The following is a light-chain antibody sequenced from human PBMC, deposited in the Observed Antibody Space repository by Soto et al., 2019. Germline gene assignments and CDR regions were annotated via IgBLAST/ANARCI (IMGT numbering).Light chain of an antibody. CDR3: QSYDSSLSGSSYV. J-gene: IGLJ1*01. Sequence: QSVLTQPPSVSGAPGQRVTISCTGSSSNIGAGYDVHWYQQLPGTAPKLLIYGNSNRPSGVPDRFSGSKSGTSASLAITGLQAEDAADYYCQSYDSSLSGSSYVFGTGTKLTVL. V-gene: IGLV1-40*01. CDR1: SSNIGAGYD. CDR2: GNS.